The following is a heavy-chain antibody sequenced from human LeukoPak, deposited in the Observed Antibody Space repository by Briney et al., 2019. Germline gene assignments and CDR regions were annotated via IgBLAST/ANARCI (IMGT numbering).Heavy chain of an antibody. Sequence: PGGSLRLSCAASGFTFSDYYMSWIRQAPGKGLEWVSYISSSGSTIYYTDSVKGRFTISRDNSKNTLYLQMNSLSADDTRIYYCAKGFVEPRPHYFDYWGQGTLVTVSS. D-gene: IGHD6-6*01. V-gene: IGHV3-11*01. CDR1: GFTFSDYY. J-gene: IGHJ4*02. CDR2: ISSSGSTI. CDR3: AKGFVEPRPHYFDY.